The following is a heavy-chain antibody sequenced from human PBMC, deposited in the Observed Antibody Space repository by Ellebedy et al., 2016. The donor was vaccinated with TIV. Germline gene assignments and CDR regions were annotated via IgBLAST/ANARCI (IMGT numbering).Heavy chain of an antibody. D-gene: IGHD1-26*01. Sequence: MPSETLSLTCTVSGGSISSYYWSWIRQPPGKGLEWIGYIYYSGSTNYNPSLKSRVTISVDTSKNQFSLKLSSVTAADTAVYYCARGPKSIVGAKRSDYFDYWGQGTLVTVSS. V-gene: IGHV4-59*01. J-gene: IGHJ4*02. CDR2: IYYSGST. CDR3: ARGPKSIVGAKRSDYFDY. CDR1: GGSISSYY.